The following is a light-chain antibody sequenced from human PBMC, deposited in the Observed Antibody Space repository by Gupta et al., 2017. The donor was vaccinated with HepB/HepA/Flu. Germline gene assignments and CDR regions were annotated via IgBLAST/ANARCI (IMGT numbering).Light chain of an antibody. Sequence: IQMTQSPSSLSASVGDRVTVSCRTSQHIGTYLNWYQQKPGKAPKLLIYAASSLQSGVPSRFSGSGSGTDFTLTISSLQPEDFAVYYCQQSYSSPWTFGQGAKVEVK. CDR3: QQSYSSPWT. CDR1: QHIGTY. V-gene: IGKV1-39*01. J-gene: IGKJ1*01. CDR2: AAS.